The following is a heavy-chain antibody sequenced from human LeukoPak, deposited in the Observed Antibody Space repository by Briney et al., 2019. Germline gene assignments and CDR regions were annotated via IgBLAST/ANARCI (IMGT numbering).Heavy chain of an antibody. J-gene: IGHJ4*02. D-gene: IGHD2-15*01. Sequence: SETLSLTCTVSGGSISYYYWSWIRQSQGKGLEWIGYIYYNGSTNYNPSLKSRVTISVDMSKNQFSLKVTSVTAADTAIYYCARKGGHFDYWGQGTLVTVSS. V-gene: IGHV4-59*01. CDR2: IYYNGST. CDR1: GGSISYYY. CDR3: ARKGGHFDY.